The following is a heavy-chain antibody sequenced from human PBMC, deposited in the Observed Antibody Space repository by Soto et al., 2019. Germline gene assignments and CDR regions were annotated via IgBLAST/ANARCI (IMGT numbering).Heavy chain of an antibody. Sequence: PVXSLSLSCAAPGFTFSSYAMSWVRQAPGKGLEWFSAISGSGGSTYYADSVKGRFTISRDNSKNTLYLQMNSLRAEDTAVYYCAKDDRTYYDILTGSHPLDYWGQGTLVTVSS. V-gene: IGHV3-23*01. D-gene: IGHD3-9*01. CDR2: ISGSGGST. CDR3: AKDDRTYYDILTGSHPLDY. CDR1: GFTFSSYA. J-gene: IGHJ4*02.